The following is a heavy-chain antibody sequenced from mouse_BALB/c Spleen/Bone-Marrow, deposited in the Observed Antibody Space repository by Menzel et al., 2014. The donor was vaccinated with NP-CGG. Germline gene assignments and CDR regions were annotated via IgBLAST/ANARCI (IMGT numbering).Heavy chain of an antibody. D-gene: IGHD1-1*01. CDR3: TRYYSWYFDV. V-gene: IGHV1S81*02. J-gene: IGHJ1*01. CDR2: INPVNGRN. CDR1: GYIFTSYW. Sequence: QVQLQQSGAELVKPGASVKLSCKPSGYIFTSYWIHWVKQRPGQGLEWIGEINPVNGRNDYNEKFKNKAYMQLSSLTSEDSAVYYCTRYYSWYFDVWGAGTTVTVSS.